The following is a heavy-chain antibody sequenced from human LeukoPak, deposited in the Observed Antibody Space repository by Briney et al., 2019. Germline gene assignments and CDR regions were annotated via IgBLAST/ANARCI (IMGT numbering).Heavy chain of an antibody. V-gene: IGHV1-2*02. D-gene: IGHD3-22*01. CDR3: ARGAYYYDSSGYFNY. J-gene: IGHJ4*02. CDR2: INPNSGGT. Sequence: ASVKVSCKASGYTSTGYYMHCGRQAPGQGLEWMGWINPNSGGTNYAQKFQGRVTMTRDTSISTAYMELSRLRSDDTAVYYCARGAYYYDSSGYFNYWGQGTLVTVSS. CDR1: GYTSTGYY.